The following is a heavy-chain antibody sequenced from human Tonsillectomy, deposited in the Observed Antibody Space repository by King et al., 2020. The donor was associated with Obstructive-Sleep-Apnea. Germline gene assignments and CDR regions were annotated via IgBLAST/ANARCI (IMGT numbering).Heavy chain of an antibody. Sequence: VQLVESGGGLVQPGGSLRLSCAASGFTFSSYAMSWVRQAPAKGLEWVSIISGRGDNVYYADSVRGRFTISRDDSKNMLSLQMNSLRAEDTAVYYCAREPWLGVGGNDYFDYWGQGTLVTVSS. V-gene: IGHV3-23*04. D-gene: IGHD3-10*01. CDR1: GFTFSSYA. CDR2: ISGRGDNV. J-gene: IGHJ4*02. CDR3: AREPWLGVGGNDYFDY.